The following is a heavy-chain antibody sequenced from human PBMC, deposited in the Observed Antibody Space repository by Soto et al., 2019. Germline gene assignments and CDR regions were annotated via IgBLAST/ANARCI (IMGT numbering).Heavy chain of an antibody. Sequence: GGSLRLSCAASGFTFSSYAMHWVRQAPGKGLEWVAVISYDGSNKYYADSVKGRFTISRDNSKNTLYLQMNSLRAEDTAVYYCARDTCSSTSCYNYYGMDVWGQGTTVTVSS. CDR2: ISYDGSNK. D-gene: IGHD2-2*02. J-gene: IGHJ6*02. V-gene: IGHV3-30-3*01. CDR3: ARDTCSSTSCYNYYGMDV. CDR1: GFTFSSYA.